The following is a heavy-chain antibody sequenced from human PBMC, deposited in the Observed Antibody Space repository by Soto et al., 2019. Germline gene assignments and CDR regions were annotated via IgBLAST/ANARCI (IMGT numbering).Heavy chain of an antibody. CDR3: ARAYYDRSGYAVDP. Sequence: SETLSLTCRVSGGSISNDYWTWIRQPPGKGLEWIGYIYKGGSINYNPSLKSRVTISVDTSNNQFSLKLSSVTAADTAVYYCARAYYDRSGYAVDPWGQGIMVTVSS. CDR2: IYKGGSI. D-gene: IGHD3-22*01. CDR1: GGSISNDY. J-gene: IGHJ5*02. V-gene: IGHV4-4*09.